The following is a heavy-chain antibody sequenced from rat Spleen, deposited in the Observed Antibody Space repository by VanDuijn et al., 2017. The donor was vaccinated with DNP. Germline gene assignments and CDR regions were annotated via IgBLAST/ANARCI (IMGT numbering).Heavy chain of an antibody. CDR3: ARLRLEWEVRAMDA. Sequence: EVQLQESGPGLVKPSQSLSLTCSVTGYSITSDYRWNWIRKFPGNKLEWMGYINSEGTTNYNPSLKSRISITRDTSKSQFFLQLNSLTTEDTATYYCARLRLEWEVRAMDAWGQGTSVTVSS. D-gene: IGHD1-1*01. V-gene: IGHV3-3*01. CDR2: INSEGTT. J-gene: IGHJ4*01. CDR1: GYSITSDYR.